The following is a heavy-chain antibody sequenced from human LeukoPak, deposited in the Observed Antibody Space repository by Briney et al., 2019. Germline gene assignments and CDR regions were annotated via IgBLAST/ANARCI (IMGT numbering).Heavy chain of an antibody. CDR2: ISVSGVST. D-gene: IGHD1-14*01. V-gene: IGHV3-23*01. CDR1: GFTFSTYG. J-gene: IGHJ4*02. CDR3: AKEAREPTFDY. Sequence: GGTLRLSCAASGFTFSTYGMSWVRQAPGKGLEWVSDISVSGVSTYYADSVKGRFTISRDNSKNTLYLQLISLRAEDTAVYYCAKEAREPTFDYWGQGTLVTVSS.